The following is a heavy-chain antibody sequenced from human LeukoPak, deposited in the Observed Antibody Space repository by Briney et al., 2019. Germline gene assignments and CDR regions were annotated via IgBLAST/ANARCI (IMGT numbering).Heavy chain of an antibody. CDR2: INHSGST. CDR1: GGSFSGYY. J-gene: IGHJ5*02. D-gene: IGHD3-10*01. Sequence: SETLSLTCAVYGGSFSGYYWSWIRQPPGKGLEWIGEINHSGSTNYNPSLKSRVTISVDTSKNQFSLKLSSVTAADTAVCYCARGESPQEYYGSGRNGSLKNWFDPWGQGTLVTVSS. CDR3: ARGESPQEYYGSGRNGSLKNWFDP. V-gene: IGHV4-34*01.